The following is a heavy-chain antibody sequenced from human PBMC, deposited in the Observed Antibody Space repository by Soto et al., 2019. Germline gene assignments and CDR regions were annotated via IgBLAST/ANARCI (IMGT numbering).Heavy chain of an antibody. Sequence: PGGSLRLSCAASGFSLSGYAMIWVRQAPGKGLEWVSGISGSGDNTYYADSVKGRFTISRDNSKNMLYLQMNSLRADDTAVYYCAKDWRGGDSLYYFDQWGQGTLVTVSS. D-gene: IGHD2-21*01. V-gene: IGHV3-23*01. CDR1: GFSLSGYA. CDR2: ISGSGDNT. J-gene: IGHJ4*02. CDR3: AKDWRGGDSLYYFDQ.